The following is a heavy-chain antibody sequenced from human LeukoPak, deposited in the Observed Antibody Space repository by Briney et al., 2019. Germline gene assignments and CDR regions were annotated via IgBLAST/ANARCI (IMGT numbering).Heavy chain of an antibody. CDR1: GGSISSYY. Sequence: PSETLSLTCTVSGGSISSYYWSWIRQPPGKGLEWIGYIYYSGSTDYNPSLKSRVTMSVDTSKNQFSLKLSSVTAADTAVYYCARDDRGSRGWYKHWGQGTLVTVSS. J-gene: IGHJ4*02. CDR3: ARDDRGSRGWYKH. CDR2: IYYSGST. D-gene: IGHD6-19*01. V-gene: IGHV4-59*12.